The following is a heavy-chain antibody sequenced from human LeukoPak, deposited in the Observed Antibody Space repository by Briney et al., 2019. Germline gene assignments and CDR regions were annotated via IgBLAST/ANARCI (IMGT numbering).Heavy chain of an antibody. V-gene: IGHV4-34*01. D-gene: IGHD4/OR15-4a*01. Sequence: PSETLSLTCAVYGGSFSGYYWSWIRQPPGKGLEWIGEINHSGSTNYNPSLKSRVTISVDTSKNQFSLKLSSVTAADTAVYYCAGVGFLTTYHYVGKTFFDYWGQGTLVTVSS. CDR3: AGVGFLTTYHYVGKTFFDY. CDR2: INHSGST. CDR1: GGSFSGYY. J-gene: IGHJ4*02.